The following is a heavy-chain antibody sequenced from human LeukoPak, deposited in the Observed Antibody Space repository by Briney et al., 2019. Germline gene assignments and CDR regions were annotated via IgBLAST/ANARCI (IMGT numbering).Heavy chain of an antibody. V-gene: IGHV4-34*01. D-gene: IGHD2-8*02. CDR1: GGSFSGYY. CDR3: ARGRLVARLRSYFDY. CDR2: INHSGST. J-gene: IGHJ4*02. Sequence: SETLSLTCAVYGGSFSGYYWSWIRQPPGKGLEWIGEINHSGSTNYNPSLKGRVTISVDTSKNQFSLKLSSVTAADTAVYYCARGRLVARLRSYFDYWGQGTLVTVSS.